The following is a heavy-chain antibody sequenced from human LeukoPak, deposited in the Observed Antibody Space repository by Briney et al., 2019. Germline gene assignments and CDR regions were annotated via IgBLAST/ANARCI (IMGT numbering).Heavy chain of an antibody. V-gene: IGHV1-8*01. CDR1: GYTFTSYD. CDR2: MNPNSGNT. J-gene: IGHJ4*02. CDR3: ARGDGTVTTHFDY. D-gene: IGHD4-17*01. Sequence: GASVTVSCKASGYTFTSYDINWVRQATGQGLEWMGWMNPNSGNTGYAQKFQGRVTMTRNTSISTAYMELSSLRPEDTAVYYCARGDGTVTTHFDYWGQGTLVTVSS.